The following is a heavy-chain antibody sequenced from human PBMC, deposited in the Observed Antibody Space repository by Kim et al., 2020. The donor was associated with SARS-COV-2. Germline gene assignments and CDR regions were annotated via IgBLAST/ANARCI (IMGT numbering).Heavy chain of an antibody. V-gene: IGHV3-15*01. CDR2: IKGKTDGGTT. D-gene: IGHD2-21*02. CDR1: GFTFSNAW. J-gene: IGHJ6*02. CDR3: TTAGVYRYCGGDCYPYYYSCGMDS. Sequence: GGSLRLSCAASGFTFSNAWMSWVRQAPGKGLEWVGRIKGKTDGGTTDYAAPVKGRFTISRDDSKNTLYLQMNSLKTEDTAVYYCTTAGVYRYCGGDCYPYYYSCGMDSWSQRTTVTVSS.